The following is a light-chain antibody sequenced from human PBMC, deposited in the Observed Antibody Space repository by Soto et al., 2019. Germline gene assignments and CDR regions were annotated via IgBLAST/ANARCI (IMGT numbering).Light chain of an antibody. CDR1: QSVSSN. Sequence: EIVMTQSPATLSVSPGERATLSCRASQSVSSNLAWYQQKPGQAPRLLIYGASTRSTGIPARFSGSGSGTEFTLTISSLQSEDFAVYYCQQYNTWPLAVYTFGQGTKLEIK. CDR2: GAS. V-gene: IGKV3-15*01. CDR3: QQYNTWPLAVYT. J-gene: IGKJ2*01.